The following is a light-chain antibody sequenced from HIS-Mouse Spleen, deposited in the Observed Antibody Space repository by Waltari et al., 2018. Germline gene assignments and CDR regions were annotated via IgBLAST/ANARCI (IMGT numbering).Light chain of an antibody. CDR2: EGS. CDR3: CSYAGSSPYVV. V-gene: IGLV2-23*01. Sequence: QSALTQPASVSGSPGQSITISCTGTSSDVGSYNLVSWYQQHPGKAPKLMIYEGSKRPSWVSNRFSVSKSGNTASLTISGLQAEDEADYYCCSYAGSSPYVVFGGGTKLTVL. J-gene: IGLJ2*01. CDR1: SSDVGSYNL.